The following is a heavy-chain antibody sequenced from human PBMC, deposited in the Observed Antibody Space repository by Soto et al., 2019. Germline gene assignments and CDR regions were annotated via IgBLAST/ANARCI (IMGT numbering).Heavy chain of an antibody. V-gene: IGHV1-2*04. CDR2: INPNSGGT. CDR3: ARDGGVRGSYYYFDY. Sequence: VKVSCKASGYTFTGYYMHWVRQAPGQGLEWMGWINPNSGGTNYAQKFQGWVTMTRDTSISTAYMELSRLRSDDTAVYYCARDGGVRGSYYYFDYWGQGTLVTVSS. D-gene: IGHD1-26*01. CDR1: GYTFTGYY. J-gene: IGHJ4*02.